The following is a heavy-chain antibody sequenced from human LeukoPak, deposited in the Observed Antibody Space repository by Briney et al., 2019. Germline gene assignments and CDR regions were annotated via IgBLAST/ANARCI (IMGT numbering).Heavy chain of an antibody. V-gene: IGHV3-74*01. CDR3: ARAPSEIGGYYPEYFRH. D-gene: IGHD3-22*01. CDR1: GFTFSSYW. CDR2: IKSDGGT. Sequence: GGSLRLSCAASGFTFSSYWMHWVRQAPGKGLVWVSRIKSDGGTNYADSVKGRFTISRDNAKNTVSLQMNSLRAEDTGVYYCARAPSEIGGYYPEYFRHWGQGTLVTVSS. J-gene: IGHJ1*01.